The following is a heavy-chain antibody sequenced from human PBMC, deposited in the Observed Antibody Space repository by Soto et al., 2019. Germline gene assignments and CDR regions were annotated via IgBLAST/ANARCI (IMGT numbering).Heavy chain of an antibody. CDR3: AREMHLGSGWGDIDI. J-gene: IGHJ4*02. CDR2: INEDGSKK. CDR1: GFTVSAKW. V-gene: IGHV3-7*03. Sequence: DVQLVESGGALVQPGGSLGLSCAVSGFTVSAKWMSWVRQAPGKGLEWLANINEDGSKKFYVDSVKGRFTISKDNAKKSLSLQLGSLRADDTAVYYCAREMHLGSGWGDIDIWGRGTMVTVSS. D-gene: IGHD6-19*01.